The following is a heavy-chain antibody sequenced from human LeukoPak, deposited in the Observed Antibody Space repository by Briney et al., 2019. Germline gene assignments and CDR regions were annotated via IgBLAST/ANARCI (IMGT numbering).Heavy chain of an antibody. Sequence: GESLRISCKTSGFSFTSSWIAWVRQMPGKGLEWMGIIYPGDSDTRYSPSFQGQVTISADKSITTAYLQWSSLKASDTAMYYCARRPRGHVSLSSWFDPWGQGTLVTVSS. V-gene: IGHV5-51*01. CDR2: IYPGDSDT. J-gene: IGHJ5*02. CDR1: GFSFTSSW. D-gene: IGHD3-10*01. CDR3: ARRPRGHVSLSSWFDP.